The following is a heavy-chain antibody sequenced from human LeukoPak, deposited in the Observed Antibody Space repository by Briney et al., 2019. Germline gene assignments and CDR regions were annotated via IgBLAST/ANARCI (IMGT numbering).Heavy chain of an antibody. D-gene: IGHD4-23*01. CDR1: GGSISSINSNY. CDR2: IYNSGST. J-gene: IGHJ4*02. V-gene: IGHV4-59*08. CDR3: ARQAGGNSGPFDY. Sequence: SETLSLTCTVSGGSISSINSNYSSWIRQPPGKGLEWIGYIYNSGSTNYNPSLKSRVTISVDTSKNQFSLKLSSVTAADTAVYYCARQAGGNSGPFDYWGQGTVVTVSS.